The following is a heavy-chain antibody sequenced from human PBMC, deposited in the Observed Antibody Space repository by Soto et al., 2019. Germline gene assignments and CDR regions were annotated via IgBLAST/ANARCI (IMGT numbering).Heavy chain of an antibody. CDR1: GFTLSDYG. J-gene: IGHJ4*02. CDR2: LWYDGSNK. D-gene: IGHD4-4*01. CDR3: ARDPGVWATGNTYYFDY. V-gene: IGHV3-33*01. Sequence: QVQLVESGGGVVQPGRSLRLSCAASGFTLSDYGMHWVRQAPGKGLEWVAVLWYDGSNKYYADSVKGRFTISRDNSRNTLYLQMNSLRADDTAVYYCARDPGVWATGNTYYFDYWGQGTLVTVSS.